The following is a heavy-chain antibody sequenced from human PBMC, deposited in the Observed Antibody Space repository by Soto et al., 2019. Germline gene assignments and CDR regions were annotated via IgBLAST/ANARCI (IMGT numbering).Heavy chain of an antibody. CDR3: PRRDSLAIAAAGPPGDYYGMDV. D-gene: IGHD6-13*01. CDR2: IYYSGST. CDR1: GGSISSSSYY. V-gene: IGHV4-39*01. Sequence: QLQLQESGPGLVKPSETLSLTCTVSGGSISSSSYYWGWIRQPPGKGLEWIGSIYYSGSTYYNPSLKSRVTFSVDTSKTPVARKLSSVTSAAQPVYYCPRRDSLAIAAAGPPGDYYGMDVWGQGTPVTVSS. J-gene: IGHJ6*02.